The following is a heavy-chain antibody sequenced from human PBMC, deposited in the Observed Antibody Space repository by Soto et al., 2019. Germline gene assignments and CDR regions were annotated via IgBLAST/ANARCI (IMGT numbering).Heavy chain of an antibody. J-gene: IGHJ5*02. V-gene: IGHV4-39*07. CDR1: GGSIISGDYY. CDR3: ASDSLGIAVLGTGRSKNNWFDP. Sequence: PSETLSLTCTVSGGSIISGDYYWSWIRQPPGKGLEWIGEINHRGSTNYNPSLKSRLTISIDTSKNQFSLKLSSVTAADTAIYYCASDSLGIAVLGTGRSKNNWFDPWGQGTLVTVSS. CDR2: INHRGST. D-gene: IGHD6-19*01.